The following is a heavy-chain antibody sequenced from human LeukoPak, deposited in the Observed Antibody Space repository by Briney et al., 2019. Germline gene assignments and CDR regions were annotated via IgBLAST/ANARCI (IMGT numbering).Heavy chain of an antibody. J-gene: IGHJ4*02. V-gene: IGHV3-30-3*01. D-gene: IGHD2-21*01. Sequence: PGRSLRLSCAASGFTFSSYAMHWVRQAPGNGLEWVAVISYDGSNKYYADSVKGRFTISRDNSKNTLYLQMNSLRAEDTAVYYCARDKGPVIFDYWGQGTLVTVSS. CDR3: ARDKGPVIFDY. CDR1: GFTFSSYA. CDR2: ISYDGSNK.